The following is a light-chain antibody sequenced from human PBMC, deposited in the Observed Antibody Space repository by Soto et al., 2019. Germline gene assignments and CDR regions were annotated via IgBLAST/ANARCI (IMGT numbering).Light chain of an antibody. Sequence: QSVLTQPPSASGSPGQSVTISCTGISSDVGGYNYVSWYQQHPGRAPKLMIYEVTKRPSGVPDRFSGSKSGNTASLSVSGLQAEDEADYYCCSYAGSYTYVFGTGTRSPS. CDR3: CSYAGSYTYV. J-gene: IGLJ1*01. CDR2: EVT. CDR1: SSDVGGYNY. V-gene: IGLV2-8*01.